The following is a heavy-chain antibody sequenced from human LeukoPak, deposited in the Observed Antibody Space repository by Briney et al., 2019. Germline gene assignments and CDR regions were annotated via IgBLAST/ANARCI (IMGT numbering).Heavy chain of an antibody. CDR1: GFTFSSYS. CDR2: ISSSSSYI. CDR3: ARDAHYDILSYGMDV. V-gene: IGHV3-21*01. Sequence: GGSLRLSCAASGFTFSSYSMNWVRQAPGKGLEWVSSISSSSSYIYYADSVKGRFTISRDNAKNSLYLQMNSLRAEDTAVYYCARDAHYDILSYGMDVWGKGTTVTVSS. D-gene: IGHD3-9*01. J-gene: IGHJ6*04.